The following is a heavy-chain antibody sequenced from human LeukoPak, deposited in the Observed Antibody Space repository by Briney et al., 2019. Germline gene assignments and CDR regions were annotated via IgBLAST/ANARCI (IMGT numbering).Heavy chain of an antibody. D-gene: IGHD3-10*01. CDR2: IYYSGST. CDR3: ARESNYYGSGTGWFDP. CDR1: GGSISSGGYS. J-gene: IGHJ5*02. V-gene: IGHV4-30-4*07. Sequence: PSQTLSLTCAVSGGSISSGGYSWSWIRQPPGKGLEWIGYIYYSGSTYYNPSLKSRVTISVDTSKNQFSLKLSSVTAADTAVYYCARESNYYGSGTGWFDPWGQGTLVTVSS.